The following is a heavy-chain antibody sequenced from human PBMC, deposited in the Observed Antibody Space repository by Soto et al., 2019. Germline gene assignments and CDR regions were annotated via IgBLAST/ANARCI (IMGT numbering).Heavy chain of an antibody. CDR2: IYHSGST. CDR3: AREPHYYDSSGYSWFDP. J-gene: IGHJ5*02. CDR1: GGSISSSNW. D-gene: IGHD3-22*01. Sequence: PSETLSLTCAVSGGSISSSNWWNWVRQPPGKGLEWIGEIYHSGSTNYNPSLKSRVTISVDKSKNQFSLKLSSVTAADTAVYYCAREPHYYDSSGYSWFDPWGQGTLVTVSS. V-gene: IGHV4-4*02.